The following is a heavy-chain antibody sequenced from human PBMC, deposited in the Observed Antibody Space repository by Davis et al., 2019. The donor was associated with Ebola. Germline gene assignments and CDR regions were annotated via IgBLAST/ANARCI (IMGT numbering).Heavy chain of an antibody. CDR2: IYYSGIT. D-gene: IGHD3-3*01. V-gene: IGHV4-39*01. CDR3: ARQGWSGYSLRHWLDP. J-gene: IGHJ5*02. CDR1: GGSIISSSSY. Sequence: SETLSLTCTVSGGSIISSSSYLGWIRQPPRKGLEWIGSIYYSGITYYNPSLKSRVTISVDTSKNQFSLKLRSVTAADTAVYYCARQGWSGYSLRHWLDPWGRGTLVTVSS.